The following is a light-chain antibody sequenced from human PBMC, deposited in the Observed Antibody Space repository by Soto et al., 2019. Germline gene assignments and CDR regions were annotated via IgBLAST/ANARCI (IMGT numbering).Light chain of an antibody. CDR1: QSVSSN. J-gene: IGKJ1*01. Sequence: ETVMTQSPGTLSVSPGERATLSCRGSQSVSSNLAWYQQKPGQAPRLLIYGASTRATDIPARFSGSGSGTEFTLTISSLQSEDFAVYYCQQYSNWPSWTFGQGTKVDIK. CDR2: GAS. V-gene: IGKV3-15*01. CDR3: QQYSNWPSWT.